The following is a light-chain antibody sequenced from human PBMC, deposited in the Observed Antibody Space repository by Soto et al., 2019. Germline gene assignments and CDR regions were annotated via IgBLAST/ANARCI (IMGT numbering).Light chain of an antibody. CDR2: AAS. J-gene: IGKJ1*01. V-gene: IGKV1-39*01. Sequence: DIQMTQSPSSLSASVGDRVTITCRASQIISNYLSWYQQSLGKAPKLLIYAASSLQSGVPSRFSGSGSGTDYTLTISSLQPEDFATYYCQQSYSTPWTFGQGTKVEIK. CDR1: QIISNY. CDR3: QQSYSTPWT.